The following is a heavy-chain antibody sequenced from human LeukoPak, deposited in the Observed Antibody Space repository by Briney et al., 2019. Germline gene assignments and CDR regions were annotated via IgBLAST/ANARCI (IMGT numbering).Heavy chain of an antibody. CDR3: AGGEYYYDGGY. J-gene: IGHJ4*02. V-gene: IGHV3-7*04. CDR1: GFSFSSYW. Sequence: GGSLRLSCVASGFSFSSYWMSWVRQAPGKGLEWVDNIKQDGSEKYYVDSVKGRFTISRDNAKNSLFLQMNSLRAEETAVYYCAGGEYYYDGGYWGQGTLVTVSS. CDR2: IKQDGSEK. D-gene: IGHD3-22*01.